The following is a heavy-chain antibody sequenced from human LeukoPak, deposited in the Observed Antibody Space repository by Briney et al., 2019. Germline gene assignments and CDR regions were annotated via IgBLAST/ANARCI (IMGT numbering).Heavy chain of an antibody. V-gene: IGHV4-61*10. J-gene: IGHJ4*02. CDR1: GGSISSGSYY. CDR3: AREHGGNSEGDY. Sequence: SETLSLTCTVSGGSISSGSYYWSWIRQPAGKGLEWIGYIYYSGSTYYNPSLKSRVTISVDTSKNQFSLKLSSVTAADTAVYYCAREHGGNSEGDYWGQGTLVTVSS. CDR2: IYYSGST. D-gene: IGHD4-23*01.